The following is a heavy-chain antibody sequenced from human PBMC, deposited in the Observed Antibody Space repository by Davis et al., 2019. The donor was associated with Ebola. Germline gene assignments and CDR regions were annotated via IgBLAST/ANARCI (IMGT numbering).Heavy chain of an antibody. V-gene: IGHV4-30-4*07. Sequence: MPSETLFLTCAVSGGSISSGGYSWSWIRQPPGKGLEWIGYTYYSGSTHYNPSLKSRVTISGDTSRNQFSLKLSSVTAADTAVYYCARVASYGDYFDYWGLGTLVTVSS. D-gene: IGHD5-18*01. CDR3: ARVASYGDYFDY. CDR2: TYYSGST. J-gene: IGHJ4*02. CDR1: GGSISSGGYS.